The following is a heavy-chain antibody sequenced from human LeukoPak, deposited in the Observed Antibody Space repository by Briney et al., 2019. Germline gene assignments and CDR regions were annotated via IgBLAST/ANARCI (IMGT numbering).Heavy chain of an antibody. Sequence: GGTLSLHCSASGFTFISYCMHRGRQAPGKGLVWVFRINSDGSSTSYADSVKGRFTISRDNAKNTLHLPMLRLRAEATAVSDSAKGVYSSSWYQWFAPWGQGTLVTVSS. CDR1: GFTFISYC. D-gene: IGHD6-13*01. V-gene: IGHV3-74*01. CDR2: INSDGSST. J-gene: IGHJ5*02. CDR3: AKGVYSSSWYQWFAP.